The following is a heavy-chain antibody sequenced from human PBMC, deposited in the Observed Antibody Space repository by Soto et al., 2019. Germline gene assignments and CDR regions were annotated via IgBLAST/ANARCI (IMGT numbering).Heavy chain of an antibody. V-gene: IGHV5-10-1*01. D-gene: IGHD1-7*01. J-gene: IGHJ4*02. CDR3: ARLPLTGTKKRPHDY. Sequence: GESLKISCKGSGYSFTSYWISWVRQMPGKGLEWMGRIDPSGSYTNYSPPFQGHVTISADKSISTAYLQWSSLKASDTAMYYCARLPLTGTKKRPHDYWGQGTLVTVSS. CDR1: GYSFTSYW. CDR2: IDPSGSYT.